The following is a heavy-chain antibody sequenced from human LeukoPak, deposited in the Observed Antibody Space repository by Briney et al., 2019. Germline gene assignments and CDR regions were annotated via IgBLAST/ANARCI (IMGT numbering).Heavy chain of an antibody. D-gene: IGHD3-10*01. V-gene: IGHV1-2*02. Sequence: ASVKVSCKTSGYTFTGYYMHWVRQAPGQGLEWMGWINPNTGGTKYAQRFQDRVTMTRDTSVSTAYMEVSRLRYDDTAVYYCARPLRVTMIRGAAFRASSDFDPWGQGTLVTVSS. CDR2: INPNTGGT. CDR1: GYTFTGYY. J-gene: IGHJ5*02. CDR3: ARPLRVTMIRGAAFRASSDFDP.